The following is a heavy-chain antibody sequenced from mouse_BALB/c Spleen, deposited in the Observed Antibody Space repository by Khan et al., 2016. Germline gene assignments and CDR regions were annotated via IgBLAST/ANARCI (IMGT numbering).Heavy chain of an antibody. CDR2: ITSGGST. V-gene: IGHV5-6-5*01. CDR3: ARRDYERFAY. D-gene: IGHD1-1*01. Sequence: EVELVESGGGLVKPGGSLKLSCSASGFTFSSYAMSWVRQTPEKRLEWVASITSGGSTYYPDSMKGRFTISRDSARNILYLEMSSLRSEDTAVYFRARRDYERFAYWGQGTLVTVSA. J-gene: IGHJ3*01. CDR1: GFTFSSYA.